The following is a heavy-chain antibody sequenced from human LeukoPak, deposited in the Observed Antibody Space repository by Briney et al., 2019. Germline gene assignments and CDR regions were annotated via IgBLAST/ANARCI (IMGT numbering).Heavy chain of an antibody. V-gene: IGHV1-46*03. J-gene: IGHJ4*02. CDR3: ARDGYSYGYAHFFDY. D-gene: IGHD5-18*01. CDR2: INPSGGST. Sequence: ASVKVSCKASGYTFTSYYMHWVRQAPGQGLEWMGIINPSGGSTSYAQKFQGRVTITRDTSTSTVYMELSSLRSEATAVYYCARDGYSYGYAHFFDYWGQRTLVTVSS. CDR1: GYTFTSYY.